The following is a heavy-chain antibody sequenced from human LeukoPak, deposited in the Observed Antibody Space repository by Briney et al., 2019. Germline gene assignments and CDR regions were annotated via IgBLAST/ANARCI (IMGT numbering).Heavy chain of an antibody. CDR2: IYPSGST. V-gene: IGHV4-4*07. D-gene: IGHD2-2*02. J-gene: IGHJ4*02. Sequence: SETLSLTRTVSGGSISSYYWSWIRQPPGEGLEWIGRIYPSGSTNYNPSLKSRVTMSVDTSKNQFSLKLSSVTAADTAVYYCARESYCSSTSCYIFVFDYWGQGTLVTVSS. CDR3: ARESYCSSTSCYIFVFDY. CDR1: GGSISSYY.